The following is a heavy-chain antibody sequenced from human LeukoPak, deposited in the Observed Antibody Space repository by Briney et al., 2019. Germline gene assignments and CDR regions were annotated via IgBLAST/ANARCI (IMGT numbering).Heavy chain of an antibody. CDR3: ARDFSGYCSGGTCYFGY. CDR2: ISGSGGST. CDR1: GFTFSSYA. J-gene: IGHJ4*02. Sequence: GGSLRLSCAASGFTFSSYAMSWVRQAPGRGLEWVSAISGSGGSTYYADSVKGRFIVSRDDSKNTLFLQMNSLRDEDTAVYYCARDFSGYCSGGTCYFGYWGQGTLVTVSS. D-gene: IGHD2-15*01. V-gene: IGHV3-23*01.